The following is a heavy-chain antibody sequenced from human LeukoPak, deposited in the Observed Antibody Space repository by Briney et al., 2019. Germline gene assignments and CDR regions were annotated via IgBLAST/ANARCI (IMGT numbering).Heavy chain of an antibody. V-gene: IGHV3-9*01. CDR1: GFTFDNYA. CDR2: ISWNSRSI. CDR3: AKDGGRPQWGPFDS. D-gene: IGHD6-19*01. J-gene: IGHJ4*02. Sequence: GGSLRLSCAASGFTFDNYAMHWVRQAPGKGLEWVSGISWNSRSIGYADSVRGRFAMSRDNAKNSLYLQMNSLRAEDTALYYCAKDGGRPQWGPFDSGGQGTLVTVSS.